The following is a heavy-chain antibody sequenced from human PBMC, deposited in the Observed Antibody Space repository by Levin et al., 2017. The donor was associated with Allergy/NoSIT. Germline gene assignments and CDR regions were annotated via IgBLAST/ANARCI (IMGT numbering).Heavy chain of an antibody. CDR3: ARQAARYSSGWYSVNWFDP. D-gene: IGHD6-19*01. J-gene: IGHJ5*02. CDR2: IYPGDSDT. V-gene: IGHV5-51*01. CDR1: GYSFTSYW. Sequence: GESLKISCKGSGYSFTSYWIGWVRQMPGKGLEWMGIIYPGDSDTRYSPSFQGQVTISADKSISTAYLQLSSLKASDTAMYYCARQAARYSSGWYSVNWFDPWGQGTLVTVSS.